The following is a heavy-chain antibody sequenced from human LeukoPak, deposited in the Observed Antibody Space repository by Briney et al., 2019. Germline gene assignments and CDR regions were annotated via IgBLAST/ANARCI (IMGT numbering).Heavy chain of an antibody. J-gene: IGHJ4*02. D-gene: IGHD3-9*01. CDR3: AREVLVLRYFDY. Sequence: SETLSLTCTVSGGSIRSSYYCWGWIRQPPGKGLEWIGEIYHSGSTNYNPSLKSRVTISVDKSKNQFSLKLSSVTAADTAVYYCAREVLVLRYFDYWGQGTLVTVSS. CDR2: IYHSGST. V-gene: IGHV4-39*07. CDR1: GGSIRSSYYC.